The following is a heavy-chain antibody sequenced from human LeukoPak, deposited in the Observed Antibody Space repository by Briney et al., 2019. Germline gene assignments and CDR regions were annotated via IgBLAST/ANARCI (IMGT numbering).Heavy chain of an antibody. CDR3: AKAQDARRRLDVFHI. D-gene: IGHD6-25*01. Sequence: GGSLRLSCEASGFSFEDCAMLGVREAPGGGLEGVSGLRWKSGTIAYASSVKGRFTISRDNAKNALYLQMNSLRPADTALYYCAKAQDARRRLDVFHIWGQGTMVTVSS. CDR1: GFSFEDCA. CDR2: LRWKSGTI. J-gene: IGHJ3*02. V-gene: IGHV3-9*01.